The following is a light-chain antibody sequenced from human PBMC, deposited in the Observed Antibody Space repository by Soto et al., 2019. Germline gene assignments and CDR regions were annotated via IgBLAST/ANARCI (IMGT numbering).Light chain of an antibody. CDR3: QQYRNYWT. CDR2: KAS. V-gene: IGKV1-5*03. Sequence: DIQMTQSPSTLSASIGDRVSITCRASQSISSWLAWYQQKPGKAPKLLIYKASSLESGVPSRFSGSGSETEFTLTISSLQPDDFATYYCQQYRNYWTFGQGTKVEIK. CDR1: QSISSW. J-gene: IGKJ1*01.